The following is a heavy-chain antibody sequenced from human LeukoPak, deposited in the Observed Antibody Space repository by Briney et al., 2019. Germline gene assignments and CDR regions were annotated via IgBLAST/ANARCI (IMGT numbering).Heavy chain of an antibody. J-gene: IGHJ4*02. D-gene: IGHD6-13*01. CDR3: ATDQVAAAGDPHYFDY. CDR2: FDPEDGET. CDR1: GYTLTELS. V-gene: IGHV1-24*01. Sequence: ASVKVSCKVSGYTLTELSMHWVRQAPGKGLEWMGRFDPEDGETIYAQKFQGRVTMTEDTSTDTAYMELSSLRSEDTAVYYCATDQVAAAGDPHYFDYWGQGTLVTVSS.